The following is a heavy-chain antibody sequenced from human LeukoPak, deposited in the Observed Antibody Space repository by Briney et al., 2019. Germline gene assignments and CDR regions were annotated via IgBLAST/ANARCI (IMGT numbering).Heavy chain of an antibody. J-gene: IGHJ5*02. D-gene: IGHD2-15*01. Sequence: PGGSLRLSCAASGFTFSTYAMHWVRQAPGKGLEWAAVISYDGSNKHYADSVKGRFTISRDNSKNTLYLQMNSLRAEDTAVYYCARGGCSGGTCYLLGWFDPWGQGTLVTVSS. CDR2: ISYDGSNK. CDR3: ARGGCSGGTCYLLGWFDP. V-gene: IGHV3-30-3*01. CDR1: GFTFSTYA.